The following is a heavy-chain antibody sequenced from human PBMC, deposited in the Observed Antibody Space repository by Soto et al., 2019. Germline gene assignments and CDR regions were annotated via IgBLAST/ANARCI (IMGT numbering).Heavy chain of an antibody. V-gene: IGHV2-5*01. CDR2: IYWNDDK. D-gene: IGHD3-3*01. J-gene: IGHJ3*02. CDR3: AHRWYDFWSGYYRVGAFDI. Sequence: QITLKESGPTLVKPTQTLTLTCIFSGFSLSTSGVGVVWIRQPPGKALEWLALIYWNDDKRYSPALKSRLTITNETSKNQVVLTMTNMDTVYTATYCCAHRWYDFWSGYYRVGAFDIWGQGTMVTVSS. CDR1: GFSLSTSGVG.